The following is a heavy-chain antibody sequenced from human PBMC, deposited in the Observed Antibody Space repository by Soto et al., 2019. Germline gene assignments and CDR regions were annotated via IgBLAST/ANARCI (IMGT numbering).Heavy chain of an antibody. J-gene: IGHJ4*02. D-gene: IGHD6-19*01. V-gene: IGHV1-3*01. CDR1: GYTFTSYA. Sequence: QVQLVQSGAEVKKPGASVKVSCKASGYTFTSYAMHWVRQAPGQRLEWMGWINAGNGNTKYSQKFQGRVTITRDTSASTAYMELSSLRSEDTAVYYCARCVTVAKRPFDYWGQGTLVTVSS. CDR2: INAGNGNT. CDR3: ARCVTVAKRPFDY.